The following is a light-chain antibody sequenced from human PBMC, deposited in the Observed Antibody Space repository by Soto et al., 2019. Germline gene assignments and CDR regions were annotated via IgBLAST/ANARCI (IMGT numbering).Light chain of an antibody. V-gene: IGLV2-14*01. Sequence: QSALTQPASVSGSPGQSITISCTGTGSDVGGYNSVSWYQQRPGKAPKLMIYEVSNRPSGVSNRFSGSKSGDTASLTLSGLQAEDEADYYCSSYTGGSTLVVFGGGTQLTVL. CDR3: SSYTGGSTLVV. J-gene: IGLJ2*01. CDR2: EVS. CDR1: GSDVGGYNS.